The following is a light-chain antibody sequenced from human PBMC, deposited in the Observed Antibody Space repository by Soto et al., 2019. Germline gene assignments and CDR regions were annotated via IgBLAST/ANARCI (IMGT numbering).Light chain of an antibody. CDR2: HAS. CDR1: QSVSSN. V-gene: IGKV3-15*01. J-gene: IGKJ4*01. CDR3: QQYNKWPLT. Sequence: EIVMTQSPATLSVSPGERATLSCRASQSVSSNLAWYQQKPGQAPRLLICHASTRATGIPARFSGSGSGTEFTLTISSLQSEDFAVYHCQQYNKWPLTFGGRTKMEIK.